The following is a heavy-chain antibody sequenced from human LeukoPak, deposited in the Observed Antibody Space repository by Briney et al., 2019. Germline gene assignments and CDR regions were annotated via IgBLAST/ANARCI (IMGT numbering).Heavy chain of an antibody. Sequence: SETLSLTCTVSGGSISSSSYYWGWIRQPPGKGLEWIGSIYYSGSTYYNPSLKSRVTISVDTSKNQFSLKLSSVTAADTAVYYCAREGAYRGIVLMLPTGSGPDNWFDPWGQGTLVTVSS. CDR1: GGSISSSSYY. CDR3: AREGAYRGIVLMLPTGSGPDNWFDP. CDR2: IYYSGST. D-gene: IGHD2-8*01. V-gene: IGHV4-39*07. J-gene: IGHJ5*02.